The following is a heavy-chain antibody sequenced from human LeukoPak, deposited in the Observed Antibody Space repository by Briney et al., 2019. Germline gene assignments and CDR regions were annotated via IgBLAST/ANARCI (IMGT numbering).Heavy chain of an antibody. CDR3: PRMGDSSGYEELGDFDY. Sequence: AETLSLTCAVYGGSFSGYYWSWIRQPPGKGLEWIGEINHSGSTNYNPSLKSRVTISVDTSKNQFSLKLSSVTAADTAVYYCPRMGDSSGYEELGDFDYWGQGTLVTVSS. D-gene: IGHD3-22*01. J-gene: IGHJ4*02. CDR2: INHSGST. CDR1: GGSFSGYY. V-gene: IGHV4-34*01.